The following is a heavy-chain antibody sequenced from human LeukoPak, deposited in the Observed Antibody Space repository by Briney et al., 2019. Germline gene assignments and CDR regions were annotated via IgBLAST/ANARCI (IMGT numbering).Heavy chain of an antibody. CDR3: ARDIRWLRGLDY. CDR1: GFTFSSYA. J-gene: IGHJ4*02. Sequence: GGSLRLSCAASGFTFSSYAMHWVRQAPGKGLEWVAVISYDGSNKYYADSVKGRFTISRDNSKNTLYLQMNSLRAEDTAVYYCARDIRWLRGLDYWGQGTLVTVSS. CDR2: ISYDGSNK. D-gene: IGHD5-24*01. V-gene: IGHV3-30-3*01.